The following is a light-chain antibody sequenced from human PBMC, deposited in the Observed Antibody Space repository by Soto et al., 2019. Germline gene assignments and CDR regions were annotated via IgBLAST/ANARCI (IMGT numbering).Light chain of an antibody. CDR1: QDISNY. Sequence: IQMTPSPPSLSVSVGDRVTITCQASQDISNYLHWFQQKPGKAPQLLIFDVSNLQTGVPSRFSGGGSGTDFALTISSLEPEDIATYYCQQYDSLPLTFGQGTRLAI. CDR2: DVS. CDR3: QQYDSLPLT. V-gene: IGKV1-33*01. J-gene: IGKJ5*01.